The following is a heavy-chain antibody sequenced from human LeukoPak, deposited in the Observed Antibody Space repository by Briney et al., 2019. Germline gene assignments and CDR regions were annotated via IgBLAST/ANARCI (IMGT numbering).Heavy chain of an antibody. D-gene: IGHD2-21*01. CDR3: ARDYSVPGDGLDP. CDR2: ISSSGTTM. J-gene: IGHJ5*02. CDR1: GFTISSYE. V-gene: IGHV3-48*03. Sequence: GGSLRLSCEASGFTISSYEMSSVRQAPGQGLEWDSYISSSGTTMFYSDSVKGRFTISRDSAKNSLYLQMNSLRVEDTAIYYWARDYSVPGDGLDPWGEGTLVTVSS.